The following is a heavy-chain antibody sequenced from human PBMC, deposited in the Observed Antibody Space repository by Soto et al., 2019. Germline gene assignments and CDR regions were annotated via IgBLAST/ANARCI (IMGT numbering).Heavy chain of an antibody. V-gene: IGHV3-30*18. CDR1: GFTFNTYA. D-gene: IGHD6-19*01. CDR2: ISSDGFNK. J-gene: IGHJ4*02. CDR3: AKDPITNGWSANYFDY. Sequence: QVQLVESGGGVVQPGRSLRLSCTASGFTFNTYAMHWVRQAPGRGLEWVAIISSDGFNKYYADSVKGRFTISRDNSKNTLYVQMNSLRAEDTAVYYCAKDPITNGWSANYFDYWGQGPLVTVSS.